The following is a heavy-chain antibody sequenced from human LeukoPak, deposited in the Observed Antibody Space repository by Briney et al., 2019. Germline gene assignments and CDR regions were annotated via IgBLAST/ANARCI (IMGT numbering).Heavy chain of an antibody. Sequence: GGSLRLSCAASGFTFSDYFMTWIRQAPGKGLEWVSYISRSGSIIYYADSVKGRFTISRDNAKNTLYLQMNSLRAEDTALYYCATSQGGDPDGFESWGQGTLVTVSP. CDR3: ATSQGGDPDGFES. CDR2: ISRSGSII. D-gene: IGHD3-16*01. CDR1: GFTFSDYF. J-gene: IGHJ4*02. V-gene: IGHV3-11*04.